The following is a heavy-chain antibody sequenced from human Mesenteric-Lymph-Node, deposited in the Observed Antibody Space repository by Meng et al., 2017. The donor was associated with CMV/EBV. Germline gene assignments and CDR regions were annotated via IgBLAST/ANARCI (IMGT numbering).Heavy chain of an antibody. CDR1: GFTFTSHA. CDR3: AKSFGRGPYYGMDV. D-gene: IGHD3-16*01. V-gene: IGHV3-23*01. CDR2: ISAGGDST. Sequence: GESLKISCAASGFTFTSHAMNWVRQAPGKGLDWVSAISAGGDSTYYADSVKGRFTISRDNSKNTLYLQMNSLRAEDTALYYCAKSFGRGPYYGMDVWGQGTTVTVSS. J-gene: IGHJ6*02.